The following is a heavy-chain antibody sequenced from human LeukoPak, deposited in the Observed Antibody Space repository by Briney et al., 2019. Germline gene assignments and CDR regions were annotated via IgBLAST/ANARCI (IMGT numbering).Heavy chain of an antibody. CDR3: ARDPGGYSYGYTY. Sequence: ASVKVSCKASGYTFTSYGISWVRQAPGQGLEWMGGIIPIFGTANYAQKFQGRVTITADESTSTAYMELSSLRSEDTAVYYCARDPGGYSYGYTYWGQGTLVTVSS. CDR2: IIPIFGTA. D-gene: IGHD5-18*01. J-gene: IGHJ4*02. CDR1: GYTFTSYG. V-gene: IGHV1-69*13.